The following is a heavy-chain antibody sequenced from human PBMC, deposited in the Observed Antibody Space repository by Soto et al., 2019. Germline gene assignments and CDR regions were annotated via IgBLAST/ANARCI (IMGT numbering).Heavy chain of an antibody. Sequence: PGGSLRLSCAASGFTFSSYWIHWVRQAPGKGPEWVSRIKSKTEGGTTDYAAPVKCIFTISRDDSKNTLYLQMNSLKTEDTAVYYCTTGKNCSSTSCPGGLDYYYYGMDVWGQGTTVTVSS. J-gene: IGHJ6*02. CDR3: TTGKNCSSTSCPGGLDYYYYGMDV. D-gene: IGHD2-2*01. CDR2: IKSKTEGGTT. CDR1: GFTFSSYW. V-gene: IGHV3-15*07.